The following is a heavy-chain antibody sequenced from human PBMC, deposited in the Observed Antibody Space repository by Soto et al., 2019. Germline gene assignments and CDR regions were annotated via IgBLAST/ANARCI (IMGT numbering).Heavy chain of an antibody. CDR3: ASSLLTPFDY. Sequence: PGGSLRLSCAASGFIFNNYWMHWVRQAPGKGLVWVLRINSDGSSTSYADSVKGRFTISRDNAKNTLYLQMNSLRAEDTAVYYCASSLLTPFDYWGQGTLVTVS. D-gene: IGHD7-27*01. V-gene: IGHV3-74*01. CDR1: GFIFNNYW. J-gene: IGHJ4*02. CDR2: INSDGSST.